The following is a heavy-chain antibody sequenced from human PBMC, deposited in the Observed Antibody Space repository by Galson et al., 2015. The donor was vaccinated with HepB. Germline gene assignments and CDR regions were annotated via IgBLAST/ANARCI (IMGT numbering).Heavy chain of an antibody. Sequence: SVKVSCKASGFTFTSSAMQWVRQARGQRLEWIGWIVVGSGNTNYAQKFQERVTITRDMSTSTAYMELNSLGSEDTAVYYCAAETDYGDLEYFQHWGQGTLVTVSS. J-gene: IGHJ1*01. D-gene: IGHD4-17*01. V-gene: IGHV1-58*02. CDR1: GFTFTSSA. CDR3: AAETDYGDLEYFQH. CDR2: IVVGSGNT.